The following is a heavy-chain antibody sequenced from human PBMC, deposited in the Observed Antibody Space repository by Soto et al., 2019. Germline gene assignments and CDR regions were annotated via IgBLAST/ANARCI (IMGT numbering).Heavy chain of an antibody. CDR1: GFTFSSYW. CDR2: INSDGSST. V-gene: IGHV3-74*01. Sequence: GGSLRLSCAASGFTFSSYWMHWVRQAPGKGLVWVSRINSDGSSTSYADSVKGRFTISRDNAKNTLYLQMNSLRAEDTAVYYCAKGPPYDAFDIWGQGTMVTVSS. CDR3: AKGPPYDAFDI. J-gene: IGHJ3*02.